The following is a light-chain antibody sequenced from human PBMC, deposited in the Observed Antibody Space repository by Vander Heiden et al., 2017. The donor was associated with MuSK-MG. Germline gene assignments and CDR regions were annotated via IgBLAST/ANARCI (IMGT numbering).Light chain of an antibody. V-gene: IGLV2-14*01. CDR2: EVS. CDR1: SSDVGGYNY. J-gene: IGLJ3*02. Sequence: QSALTQPASVSGSPGQSITISCTGTSSDVGGYNYVSWYQQHPGKAPKLMIYEVSNRPSGVSKRFSGSKSGNTASLTISGLQAEDEADYDCSSYTSSSTPWVFGGGTKLTVL. CDR3: SSYTSSSTPWV.